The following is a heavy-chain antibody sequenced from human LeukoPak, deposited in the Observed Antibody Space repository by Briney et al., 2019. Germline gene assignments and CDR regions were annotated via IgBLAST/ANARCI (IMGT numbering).Heavy chain of an antibody. J-gene: IGHJ4*02. D-gene: IGHD2-15*01. CDR1: GGTFSNYA. CDR2: ILPIFGTT. Sequence: SVKVSCKASGGTFSNYAISWVRQAPGQGLEWMGGILPIFGTTNYAQKFQGRVTITADESTSTAYMELSSLRSEDTAVYYCARVSCGGNCYSGVIDYWGQGTLVTVSS. V-gene: IGHV1-69*13. CDR3: ARVSCGGNCYSGVIDY.